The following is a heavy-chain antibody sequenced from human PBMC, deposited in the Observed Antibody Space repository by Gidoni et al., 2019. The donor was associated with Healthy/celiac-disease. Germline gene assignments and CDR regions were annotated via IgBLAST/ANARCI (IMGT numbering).Heavy chain of an antibody. J-gene: IGHJ6*03. Sequence: QVQLVQSGAEVKKPGSSVKVSCKASGGTFSSYAISWVRQAPGQGLEWMGGIIPIFGTANYAQKFQGRVTITADKSTSTAYMELSSLRSEDTAVYYCARVITIFGVAEATYYYYYMDVWGKGTTVTVSS. CDR2: IIPIFGTA. CDR1: GGTFSSYA. CDR3: ARVITIFGVAEATYYYYYMDV. V-gene: IGHV1-69*06. D-gene: IGHD3-3*01.